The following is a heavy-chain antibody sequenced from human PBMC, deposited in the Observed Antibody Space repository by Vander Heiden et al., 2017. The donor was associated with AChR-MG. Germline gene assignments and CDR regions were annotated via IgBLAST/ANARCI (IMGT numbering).Heavy chain of an antibody. CDR2: ISGSGGST. CDR3: AKKRLLWFGELSAFDY. D-gene: IGHD3-10*01. Sequence: EVQLLESGGGLVQPGGSLSLSCAASGFTLSGYAMSWVRQAPGKGLEWVSAISGSGGSTYDADSVKGRFTISRVNSKNTRYLQMNSLRAEDTAVYYCAKKRLLWFGELSAFDYWGQGTLVTVSS. CDR1: GFTLSGYA. V-gene: IGHV3-23*01. J-gene: IGHJ4*02.